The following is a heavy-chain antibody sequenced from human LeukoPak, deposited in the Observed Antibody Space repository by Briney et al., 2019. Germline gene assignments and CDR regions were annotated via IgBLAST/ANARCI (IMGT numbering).Heavy chain of an antibody. D-gene: IGHD6-13*01. CDR1: GGSISTYY. CDR2: MYTGGSA. CDR3: ARGEQQLSLCYFDY. V-gene: IGHV4-4*07. Sequence: SETLSLTCTVSGGSISTYYWSWIRQPAGKGLEWIGRMYTGGSANYNPSLKSRVTISVDTSKNQFSLKLSSVTAADTAVYYCARGEQQLSLCYFDYWGQGTLVTVSS. J-gene: IGHJ4*02.